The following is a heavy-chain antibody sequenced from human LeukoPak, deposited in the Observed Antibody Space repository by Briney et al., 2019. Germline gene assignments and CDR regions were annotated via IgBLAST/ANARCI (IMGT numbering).Heavy chain of an antibody. J-gene: IGHJ4*02. V-gene: IGHV4-38-2*02. Sequence: SETLSLTCTVSGYSISSVYYWGWIRQPPGKGLEWIGSIYHSGSTYYNPSLKSRLTISVDTSKHQFSLKLSSVTAADTAVYYCARQIAVAAFDYWGQGTLVTVSS. CDR2: IYHSGST. CDR1: GYSISSVYY. D-gene: IGHD6-19*01. CDR3: ARQIAVAAFDY.